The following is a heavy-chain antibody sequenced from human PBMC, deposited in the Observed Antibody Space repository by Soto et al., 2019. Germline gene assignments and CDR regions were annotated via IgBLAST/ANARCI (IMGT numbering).Heavy chain of an antibody. Sequence: QVQLVQSGTVVQRRGSSVKVSCQASGGTFSSHGMAWVRQAPGQGLEWMGGIIPTFGTPTYAPKFQGRVTITADKSTNTAYMELTSLRSEDTGVYYCASARSAQYFDFWGQGTLITVSS. CDR1: GGTFSSHG. J-gene: IGHJ4*02. V-gene: IGHV1-69*06. CDR3: ASARSAQYFDF. CDR2: IIPTFGTP. D-gene: IGHD1-26*01.